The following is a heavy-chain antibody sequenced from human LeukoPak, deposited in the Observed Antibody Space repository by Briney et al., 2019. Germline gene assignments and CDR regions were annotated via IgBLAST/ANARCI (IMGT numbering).Heavy chain of an antibody. Sequence: SETLSLTCTVSGGSISSGGYYWSWIRQHPGKGLEWIGYIYYSGSTYYNPSLKSRVTIAVDTPKNQFSLKLSSVTAADTAVYYCVRDVLARGDAFDIWGQGTMVTVSS. J-gene: IGHJ3*02. CDR3: VRDVLARGDAFDI. CDR1: GGSISSGGYY. CDR2: IYYSGST. D-gene: IGHD4/OR15-4a*01. V-gene: IGHV4-31*03.